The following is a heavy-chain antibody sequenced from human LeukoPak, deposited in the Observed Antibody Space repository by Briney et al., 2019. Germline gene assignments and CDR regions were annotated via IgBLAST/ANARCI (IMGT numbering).Heavy chain of an antibody. V-gene: IGHV3-30*04. D-gene: IGHD6-19*01. CDR2: ISYDGSNK. CDR1: GFTFSSYA. Sequence: GRSLRLSCAASGFTFSSYAMHWVRQAPGKGLEWVAVISYDGSNKYYADSVKGRFTISRDNAKNSLYLQMNSLRAEDTAVYYCARSPEVAGTGYFDYWGQGTLVTVSS. CDR3: ARSPEVAGTGYFDY. J-gene: IGHJ4*02.